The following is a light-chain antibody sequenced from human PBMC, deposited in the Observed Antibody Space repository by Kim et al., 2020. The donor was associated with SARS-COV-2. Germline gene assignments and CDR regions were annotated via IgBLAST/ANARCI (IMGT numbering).Light chain of an antibody. V-gene: IGLV1-40*01. J-gene: IGLJ3*02. CDR1: SSNIGAGYD. CDR3: QSYDSPNWV. CDR2: GNN. Sequence: PGERVTISCTGSSSNIGAGYDVHWYQQLPGTAPKLLIYGNNNRPSGVPDRFSGSKSGTSASLAITGLQAEDEADYYCQSYDSPNWVFGGGTKLTVL.